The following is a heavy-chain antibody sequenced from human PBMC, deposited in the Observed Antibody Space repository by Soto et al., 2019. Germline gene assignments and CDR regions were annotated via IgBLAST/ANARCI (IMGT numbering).Heavy chain of an antibody. CDR3: AKDLRATILGSLEY. CDR2: ISNDGSKT. Sequence: GSLRLSCAASGFTFSRYSMYWVRQAPGEGLEWISVISNDGSKTYYADSVKGRFTVSRDNSKNTLYLQMNSLRAEDTALYFCAKDLRATILGSLEYWGQGTLVTVSS. V-gene: IGHV3-30-3*01. J-gene: IGHJ4*02. D-gene: IGHD3-3*01. CDR1: GFTFSRYS.